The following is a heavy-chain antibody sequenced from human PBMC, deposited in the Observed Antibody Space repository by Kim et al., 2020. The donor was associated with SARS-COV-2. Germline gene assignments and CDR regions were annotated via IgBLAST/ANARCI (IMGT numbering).Heavy chain of an antibody. V-gene: IGHV4-59*01. Sequence: SETLSLTCTVSGGSISSYYWSWIRQPPGKGLEWIGYIYYSGSTNYNPSLKSRVTISVDTSKNQFSLKLSSVTAADTAVYYCARYPLDPAKISYYDYVWGSEGHWFDPWGQGTLVTVSS. D-gene: IGHD3-16*01. CDR2: IYYSGST. CDR3: ARYPLDPAKISYYDYVWGSEGHWFDP. CDR1: GGSISSYY. J-gene: IGHJ5*02.